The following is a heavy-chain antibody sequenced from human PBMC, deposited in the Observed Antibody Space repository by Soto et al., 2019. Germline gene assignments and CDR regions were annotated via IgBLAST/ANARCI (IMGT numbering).Heavy chain of an antibody. Sequence: GGSLRLSCAASGFTFSSYAMHWVRQAPGKGLEWVAVISYDGSNKYYADSVKGRFTISRDNSKNTLYLQMNSLRAEDTAVYYCVRGLAGTSDYWGRGTLVTVSS. V-gene: IGHV3-30-3*01. D-gene: IGHD6-13*01. CDR1: GFTFSSYA. J-gene: IGHJ4*02. CDR3: VRGLAGTSDY. CDR2: ISYDGSNK.